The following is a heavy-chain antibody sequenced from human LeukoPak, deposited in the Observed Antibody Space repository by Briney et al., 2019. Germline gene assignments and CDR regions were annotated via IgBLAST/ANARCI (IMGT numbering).Heavy chain of an antibody. D-gene: IGHD6-19*01. Sequence: SETLSLTCAVYGGSFSGYYWSWIRQPPGKGLEWIGEINHSGSTNYNPSLKSRVTISVDTSKNQFSLKLSSVTAADTAVYYCAIISLGGSGWYFDWFDPWGQGTLVTVSS. J-gene: IGHJ5*02. V-gene: IGHV4-34*01. CDR3: AIISLGGSGWYFDWFDP. CDR2: INHSGST. CDR1: GGSFSGYY.